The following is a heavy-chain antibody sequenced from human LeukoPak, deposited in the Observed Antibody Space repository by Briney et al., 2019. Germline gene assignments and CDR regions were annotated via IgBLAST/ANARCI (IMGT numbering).Heavy chain of an antibody. V-gene: IGHV4-39*01. Sequence: PSETLSLTCTVSGGSISSSSYYWAWIRQPQGKGLDGFGGLFYSGYTYYNPSLKSRVTISVDTSKNQFSLKLSSVTAADTAVYYCARQLVPGGIGFGNWFDPWGQGTLVTVSS. D-gene: IGHD2-2*01. CDR1: GGSISSSSYY. CDR3: ARQLVPGGIGFGNWFDP. CDR2: LFYSGYT. J-gene: IGHJ5*02.